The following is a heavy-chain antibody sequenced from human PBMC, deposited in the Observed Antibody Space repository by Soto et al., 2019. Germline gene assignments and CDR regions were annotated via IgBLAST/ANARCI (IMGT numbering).Heavy chain of an antibody. Sequence: EVQLVESGGGLVQPGESLKLSCAASGFTLSGSAVHWVRQASGKGLEWVGRIRSKTHSYATEYISSVKGRCTMSRDDSNHTAYLQMNGLKTDDTAVYYCTRSGGSYSFGYWGQGTLVTVSS. CDR3: TRSGGSYSFGY. J-gene: IGHJ4*02. D-gene: IGHD1-26*01. CDR1: GFTLSGSA. CDR2: IRSKTHSYAT. V-gene: IGHV3-73*02.